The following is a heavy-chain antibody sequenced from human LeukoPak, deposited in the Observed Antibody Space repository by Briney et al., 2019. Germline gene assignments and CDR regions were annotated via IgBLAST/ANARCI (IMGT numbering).Heavy chain of an antibody. CDR2: IKQDGSEK. Sequence: GGSLRLSCAASGFTFTNYWMSWVRQAPGKGLEWVANIKQDGSEKDYVDSMKGRFTISRDNSKNSLYLQVNSLGAEDTAVYYCARIGYSSSSFDYWGQGTLVTVSS. J-gene: IGHJ4*02. V-gene: IGHV3-7*01. CDR3: ARIGYSSSSFDY. CDR1: GFTFTNYW. D-gene: IGHD6-13*01.